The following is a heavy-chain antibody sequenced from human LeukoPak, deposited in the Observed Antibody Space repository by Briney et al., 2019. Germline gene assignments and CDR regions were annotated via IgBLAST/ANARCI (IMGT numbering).Heavy chain of an antibody. CDR3: AGSYDSSGYSDAFDI. J-gene: IGHJ3*02. CDR2: INHSGST. CDR1: GGSFSGYY. Sequence: SETLSLTCAVYGGSFSGYYWSWIRQPPGKGLEWIGEINHSGSTNYNPSLKSRVTISVDTSKNQFSLKLSSVTAADTAVYYCAGSYDSSGYSDAFDIWGQGTMVTVSS. D-gene: IGHD3-22*01. V-gene: IGHV4-34*01.